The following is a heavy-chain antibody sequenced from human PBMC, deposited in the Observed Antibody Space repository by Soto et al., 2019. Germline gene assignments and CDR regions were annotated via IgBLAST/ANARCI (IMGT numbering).Heavy chain of an antibody. J-gene: IGHJ4*02. CDR2: IYYSGST. V-gene: IGHV4-61*01. D-gene: IGHD4-17*01. CDR3: ARFSTVSGIDY. Sequence: SETLSLTCTVSGGSVSSGSYYWSWIRQPPGKGLEWIGYIYYSGSTNYNPSLKSRVTISVDTSKNQFSLKLSSVTAADTAVYYCARFSTVSGIDYWGQGTLVTVSS. CDR1: GGSVSSGSYY.